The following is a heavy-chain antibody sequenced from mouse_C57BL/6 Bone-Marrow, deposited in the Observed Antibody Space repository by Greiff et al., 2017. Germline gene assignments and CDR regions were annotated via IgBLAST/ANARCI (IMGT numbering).Heavy chain of an antibody. D-gene: IGHD1-1*01. V-gene: IGHV1-64*01. CDR1: GYTFTSYW. CDR3: AIALLLRGAYYFGY. Sequence: QVHVKQSGAELVKPGASVKLSCTASGYTFTSYWMHWVKQRPGQGLEWIGMIHPNSGSTNYNEKFKSKATLTVDKSSSTAYMQLSSLTSEDSAVYYCAIALLLRGAYYFGYWGQGTTLTVSS. J-gene: IGHJ2*01. CDR2: IHPNSGST.